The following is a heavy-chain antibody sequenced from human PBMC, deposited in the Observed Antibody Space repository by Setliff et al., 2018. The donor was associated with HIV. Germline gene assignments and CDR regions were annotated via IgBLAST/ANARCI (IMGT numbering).Heavy chain of an antibody. CDR3: ARATPSIVAAGDYYHFYMDV. CDR1: GYTFVSSH. V-gene: IGHV1-8*02. Sequence: ASVKVSCKTSGYTFVSSHINWARQATGQGLEWMGWINPNSGDTGLAPKFQGRVTLTSNTSISTAYMQLSSLTSEDTAVYYCARATPSIVAAGDYYHFYMDVWGKGSTVTVS. CDR2: INPNSGDT. J-gene: IGHJ6*03. D-gene: IGHD6-13*01.